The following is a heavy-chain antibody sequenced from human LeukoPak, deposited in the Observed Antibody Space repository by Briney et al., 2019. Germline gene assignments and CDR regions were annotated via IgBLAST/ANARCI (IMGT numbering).Heavy chain of an antibody. Sequence: ASVKVSCKASGYRFSGYYMYWVRQAPGQGLEWMGWINPNSGGSKYAQKFQGRVTMTRDTSISTAYMELNSLRSDDTAVYYCARWNDPTQNYYLYGMDAWGQGTTVTVSS. D-gene: IGHD1-1*01. CDR3: ARWNDPTQNYYLYGMDA. J-gene: IGHJ6*02. CDR2: INPNSGGS. V-gene: IGHV1-2*02. CDR1: GYRFSGYY.